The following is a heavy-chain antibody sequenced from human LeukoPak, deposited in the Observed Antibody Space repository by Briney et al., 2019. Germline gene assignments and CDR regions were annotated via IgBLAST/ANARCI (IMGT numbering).Heavy chain of an antibody. CDR3: ARARNSQGAVAGPDY. Sequence: ASVKVSCKASGGTLSSYAISWVRQAPGHGLEWMGGIIPIFGTANYAQKFQGRVTITADKSTSTAYMELSSLRSEDTAVYYCARARNSQGAVAGPDYWGQGTLVTVSS. D-gene: IGHD6-19*01. CDR2: IIPIFGTA. CDR1: GGTLSSYA. J-gene: IGHJ4*02. V-gene: IGHV1-69*06.